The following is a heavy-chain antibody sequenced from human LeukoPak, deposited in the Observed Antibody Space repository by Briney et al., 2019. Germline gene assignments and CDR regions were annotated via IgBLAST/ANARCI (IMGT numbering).Heavy chain of an antibody. D-gene: IGHD3-22*01. CDR1: GFTFSSYS. CDR3: ARDPGGDSSGYT. Sequence: GGSLRLSCAVSGFTFSSYSMNWVRQAPGKGLEWVSSISSSSSYIYYADSVKGRFTISRDNAKNSLYLQMNSLRAEDTALYYCARDPGGDSSGYTWGQGTLVTVSS. V-gene: IGHV3-21*04. CDR2: ISSSSSYI. J-gene: IGHJ5*02.